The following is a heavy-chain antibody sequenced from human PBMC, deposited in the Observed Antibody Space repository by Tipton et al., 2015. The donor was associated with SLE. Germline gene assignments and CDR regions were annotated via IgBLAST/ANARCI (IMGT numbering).Heavy chain of an antibody. CDR3: ARGGTGTFDY. V-gene: IGHV4-59*12. Sequence: GLVKPSETLSLTCTVSGGPISSYYRSWIRQPPGKGLERIGNIYYSGSTYYNPSLKSRVTISVDTSKNQFSLKLSSVTAADTAVYYCARGGTGTFDYWGQGTLVTVSS. CDR2: IYYSGST. CDR1: GGPISSYY. D-gene: IGHD1-1*01. J-gene: IGHJ4*02.